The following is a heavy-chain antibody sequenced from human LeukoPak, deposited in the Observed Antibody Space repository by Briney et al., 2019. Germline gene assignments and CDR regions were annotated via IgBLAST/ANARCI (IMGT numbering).Heavy chain of an antibody. J-gene: IGHJ6*03. CDR2: ISSSSSFI. V-gene: IGHV3-21*01. Sequence: GGSLRLSCAASGFTFSSYSMHWVRQAPGKGLEWVSAISSSSSFIYYADSMKGRFTISRDNAKNSLYLQMNSLRAEDTAVYYCARDQYSRSSFDYLYHFMDVWGQGTTVTVSS. CDR3: ARDQYSRSSFDYLYHFMDV. D-gene: IGHD6-6*01. CDR1: GFTFSSYS.